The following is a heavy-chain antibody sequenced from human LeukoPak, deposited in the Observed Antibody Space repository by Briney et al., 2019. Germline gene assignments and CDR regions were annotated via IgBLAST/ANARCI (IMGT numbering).Heavy chain of an antibody. J-gene: IGHJ4*02. V-gene: IGHV1-18*01. CDR3: AIGGYSSSWEKFDY. CDR1: GYTFTSYG. D-gene: IGHD6-13*01. CDR2: ISAYNGNT. Sequence: ASVNVSCKASGYTFTSYGISWVRQAPGQGLEWMGWISAYNGNTNYAQKLQGRVTMTTDTSTSTAYMELRSLRSDDTAVYYCAIGGYSSSWEKFDYWGQGTLVTVSS.